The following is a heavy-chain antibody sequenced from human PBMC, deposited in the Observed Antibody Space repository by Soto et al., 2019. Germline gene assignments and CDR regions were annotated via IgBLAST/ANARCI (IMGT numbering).Heavy chain of an antibody. D-gene: IGHD2-2*01. V-gene: IGHV3-21*01. CDR2: ISSSSSYI. J-gene: IGHJ5*02. Sequence: GGSLSLSCAASGFTFSSYSMNWVRQAPGKGLEWVSSISSSSSYIYYADSVKGRFTISRDNAKNSLYLQMNSLRAEDTAVYYCARVLYCSSTSCYSAWFDPWGQGTLVTVSS. CDR3: ARVLYCSSTSCYSAWFDP. CDR1: GFTFSSYS.